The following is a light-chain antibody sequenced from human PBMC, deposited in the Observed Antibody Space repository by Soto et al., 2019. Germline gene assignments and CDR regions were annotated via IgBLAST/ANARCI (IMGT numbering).Light chain of an antibody. J-gene: IGLJ3*02. Sequence: QSVLTQPASVSGSPGQSITISCTGTSSDVGAYNYASWYRQDAGKAPKLMIYDVSNRPSGVSDRFSGSKSGNTASLTISGLQADDEADYYCCAYTTSSTVLFGGGTKLTVL. CDR1: SSDVGAYNY. CDR3: CAYTTSSTVL. V-gene: IGLV2-14*01. CDR2: DVS.